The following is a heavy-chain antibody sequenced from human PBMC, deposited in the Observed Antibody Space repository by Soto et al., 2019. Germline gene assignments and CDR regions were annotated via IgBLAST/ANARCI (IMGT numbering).Heavy chain of an antibody. CDR2: IFYTGKT. Sequence: PSETLSLSCRASAVSISNYHLSWIRQPPGKGLEWIGYIFYTGKTNYTPTLKSRVTISLDTSKNQFYLRLDSVTAADTAVYYCARVIEVAGGCDPWGQGTLVTVSS. V-gene: IGHV4-59*01. J-gene: IGHJ5*02. CDR1: AVSISNYH. CDR3: ARVIEVAGGCDP. D-gene: IGHD2-15*01.